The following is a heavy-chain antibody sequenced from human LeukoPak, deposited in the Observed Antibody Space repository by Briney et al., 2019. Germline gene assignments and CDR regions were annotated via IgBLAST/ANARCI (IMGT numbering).Heavy chain of an antibody. Sequence: SLRLSCAASGFTFSSYGMHWVRQPQGKGLEWVAVIWYDGSNKYYADSVTGRFTISRDCSKNTLYLQMNSLRPEDTAVYYCAKDHGYSNYHTGMVYWGQGTLVTVSS. V-gene: IGHV3-33*06. CDR2: IWYDGSNK. D-gene: IGHD4-11*01. CDR3: AKDHGYSNYHTGMVY. J-gene: IGHJ4*02. CDR1: GFTFSSYG.